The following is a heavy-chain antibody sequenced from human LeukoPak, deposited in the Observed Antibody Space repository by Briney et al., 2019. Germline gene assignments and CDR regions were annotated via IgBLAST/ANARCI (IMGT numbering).Heavy chain of an antibody. Sequence: VASVKVSCKASGYTFTGYYMHWVRQAPGQGLEWMGWINPNSGATNYAQKFQGRVTVTGDTSISTAYMDLSRLRSDDTAVYYCARGGSSVPAATGYNSWGQGTLVTVSS. D-gene: IGHD2-2*01. V-gene: IGHV1-2*02. CDR1: GYTFTGYY. J-gene: IGHJ4*02. CDR3: ARGGSSVPAATGYNS. CDR2: INPNSGAT.